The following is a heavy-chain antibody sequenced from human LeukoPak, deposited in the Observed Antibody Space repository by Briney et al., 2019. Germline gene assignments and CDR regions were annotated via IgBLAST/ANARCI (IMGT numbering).Heavy chain of an antibody. CDR1: GGTFSSYA. Sequence: SVKVSCKTSGGTFSSYAVSWVRQAPGQGLEWMGGIIPFFGTAKYAQKFQGRVTITADESTSTAYMELSSLRFEDTAVYYCARDPSPAYCGGDCYSENYFDYWGQGTLVTVSS. V-gene: IGHV1-69*13. CDR2: IIPFFGTA. CDR3: ARDPSPAYCGGDCYSENYFDY. D-gene: IGHD2-21*02. J-gene: IGHJ4*02.